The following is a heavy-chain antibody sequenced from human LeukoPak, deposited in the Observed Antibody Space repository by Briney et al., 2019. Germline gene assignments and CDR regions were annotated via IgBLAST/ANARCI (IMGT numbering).Heavy chain of an antibody. CDR3: AKDHLQYYDILTGYTSYGRDAFDI. V-gene: IGHV3-23*01. CDR2: ISGSGGST. J-gene: IGHJ3*02. D-gene: IGHD3-9*01. Sequence: PGGSLRLSCAASGFTFSNYAMNWVRQAPGKGLEWVSAISGSGGSTYYADSVKGRFTISRDNSKNTLYLQMNSLRAEDTAVYYCAKDHLQYYDILTGYTSYGRDAFDIWGQGTMVTVSS. CDR1: GFTFSNYA.